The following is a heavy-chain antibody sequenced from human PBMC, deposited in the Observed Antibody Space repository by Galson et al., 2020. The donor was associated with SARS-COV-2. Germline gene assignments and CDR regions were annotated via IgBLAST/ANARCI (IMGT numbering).Heavy chain of an antibody. J-gene: IGHJ3*02. V-gene: IGHV7-4-1*02. CDR2: INTNTGNS. CDR3: ARRGVLLWFGGLSQGATFDI. CDR1: GYTFSSYG. D-gene: IGHD3-10*01. Sequence: ASVKVSCKTSGYTFSSYGMNWVRQAPGQGLEWMGWINTNTGNSMYAQGFTGRFVFSLDTSVSTTFLQINSLKAEDTAVYYCARRGVLLWFGGLSQGATFDIWGEGTMVSVSS.